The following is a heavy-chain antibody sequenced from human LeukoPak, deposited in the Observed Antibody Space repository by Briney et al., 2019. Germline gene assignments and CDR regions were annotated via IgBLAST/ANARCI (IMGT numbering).Heavy chain of an antibody. D-gene: IGHD3-16*01. V-gene: IGHV3-7*01. J-gene: IGHJ4*02. Sequence: GGSLRLSCAASGFTLNRYWMSWVRQAPGKGLEWVANISEDGGERHYVDSAKGRFTISRDNAKNSLYLQMNSLRVEDTAVYYCATGGAPGGRFEYWGQGALVTVSS. CDR1: GFTLNRYW. CDR2: ISEDGGER. CDR3: ATGGAPGGRFEY.